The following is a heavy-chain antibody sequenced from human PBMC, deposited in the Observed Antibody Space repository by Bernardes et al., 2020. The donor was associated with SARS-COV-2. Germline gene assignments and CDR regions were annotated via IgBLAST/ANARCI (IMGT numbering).Heavy chain of an antibody. Sequence: ASVKVSCKASGYNFTDYYMHWVRQAPGQGLEWMGWIKPNSGGTTYAQHFQGRVTMTRDTSISTAYMDLTGLRSDDTAVYYCARTHYYARTELDPWGQGTLVTVSS. CDR3: ARTHYYARTELDP. CDR2: IKPNSGGT. J-gene: IGHJ5*02. CDR1: GYNFTDYY. D-gene: IGHD3-22*01. V-gene: IGHV1-2*02.